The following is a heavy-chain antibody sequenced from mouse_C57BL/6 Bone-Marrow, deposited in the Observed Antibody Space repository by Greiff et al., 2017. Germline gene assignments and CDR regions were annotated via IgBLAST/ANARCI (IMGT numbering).Heavy chain of an antibody. V-gene: IGHV1-81*01. Sequence: VQVVESGAELARPGASVKLSCKASGYTFTSYGISWVKQRTGQGLEWIGEIYPRSGNTYYNEKFKGKATLTADKSSSTAYMELRSLTSEDSAVYFCARSGRDFYWGQGTTLTVSS. J-gene: IGHJ2*01. CDR1: GYTFTSYG. CDR2: IYPRSGNT. CDR3: ARSGRDFY. D-gene: IGHD3-3*01.